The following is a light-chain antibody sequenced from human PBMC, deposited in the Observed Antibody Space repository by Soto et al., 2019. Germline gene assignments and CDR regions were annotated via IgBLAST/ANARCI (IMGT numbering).Light chain of an antibody. CDR2: ETS. Sequence: ELVMTQSPPTLSVSPGERATLSCRASQSVSNNYLAWYQQKPGQAPRLIIYETSSKMTGIPDRFSGSGSGTDFTLTISRLEPEDFAVYYCQLYGTSPKTFGQGTKVDI. CDR1: QSVSNNY. J-gene: IGKJ1*01. V-gene: IGKV3-20*01. CDR3: QLYGTSPKT.